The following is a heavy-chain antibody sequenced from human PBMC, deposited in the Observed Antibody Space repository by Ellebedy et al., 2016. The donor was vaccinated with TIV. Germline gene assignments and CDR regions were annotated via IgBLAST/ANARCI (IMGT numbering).Heavy chain of an antibody. CDR2: AYYNGST. Sequence: SETLSLTCTVSGGYISSNFWGWIRQPPGKGLEWIGYAYYNGSTNYSPSLKSRVTISLDTSKTQFSLRLTSLTAADTALYYCAREKVYYEFALDLWGQGTMVTVSS. CDR3: AREKVYYEFALDL. D-gene: IGHD3-3*01. CDR1: GGYISSNF. V-gene: IGHV4-59*12. J-gene: IGHJ3*01.